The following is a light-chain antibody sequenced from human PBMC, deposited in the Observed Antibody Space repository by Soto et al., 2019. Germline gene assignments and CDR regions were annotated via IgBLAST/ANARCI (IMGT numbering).Light chain of an antibody. CDR2: DVS. J-gene: IGLJ1*01. CDR3: SSSTTSTTRV. Sequence: QSALTQPASVSGSPGQSITLSCTGTSSDVDAYNSVSWYQQHPGKAPKLIIYDVSTRPSGVSNRFSGSKSGNTASLTISGLQAEDEADYYCSSSTTSTTRVFGTGTKLTVL. V-gene: IGLV2-14*03. CDR1: SSDVDAYNS.